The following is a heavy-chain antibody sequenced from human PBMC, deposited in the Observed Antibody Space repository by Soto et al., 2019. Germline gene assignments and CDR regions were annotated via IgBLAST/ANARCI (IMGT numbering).Heavy chain of an antibody. D-gene: IGHD3-16*01. Sequence: GGSLRPSCAASGFTVGNKHMGWVRQAPGKGLESVSILFTNDKTYYADSVKGRFTISRDNSKNTVSLQMNSLRDEDTAMYYCVGAAPGYWGQGTPVTVSS. CDR2: LFTNDKT. V-gene: IGHV3-53*05. CDR3: VGAAPGY. J-gene: IGHJ4*02. CDR1: GFTVGNKH.